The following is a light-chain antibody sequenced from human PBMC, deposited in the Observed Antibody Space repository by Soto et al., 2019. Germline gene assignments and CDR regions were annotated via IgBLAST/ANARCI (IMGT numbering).Light chain of an antibody. CDR3: QQTHSVPLT. V-gene: IGKV1-39*01. J-gene: IGKJ5*01. CDR2: AAS. CDR1: ETISRS. Sequence: DIQMTQSPSSLSASVGDRVTITCRASETISRSLNWFQQKPGKAPKLLIYAASILQNEVPSRFSGSGSGTDFTLSITSLQFEDFATYYCQQTHSVPLTFGQGTRLELK.